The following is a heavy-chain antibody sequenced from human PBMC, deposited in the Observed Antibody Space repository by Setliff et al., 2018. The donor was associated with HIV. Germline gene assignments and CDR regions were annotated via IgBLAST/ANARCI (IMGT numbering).Heavy chain of an antibody. Sequence: SETLSLTCAVYGGSFSGYYWSWIRQPAGKGLEWIGRIYTSGSTNYNPSLKSRVTISVDTSKSQFSLKLSSVTAADTAVYYCARDNYDYVWGSYRYSLDYWRQGTLVTVSS. D-gene: IGHD3-16*02. CDR1: GGSFSGYY. CDR3: ARDNYDYVWGSYRYSLDY. CDR2: IYTSGST. V-gene: IGHV4-4*07. J-gene: IGHJ4*02.